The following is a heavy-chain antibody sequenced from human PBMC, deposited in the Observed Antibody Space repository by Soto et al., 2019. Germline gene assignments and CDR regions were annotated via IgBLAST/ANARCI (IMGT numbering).Heavy chain of an antibody. D-gene: IGHD4-17*01. CDR3: AHPRGYGVFDAVDI. CDR1: GFLFSTYA. J-gene: IGHJ3*02. Sequence: HPGGSLRLSCAASGFLFSTYAMNWVRQAPGKGLEWVSAISSTGGTTYYAESVRGRFIISRDNSINTLYLQMSSLRTEDTALYYCAHPRGYGVFDAVDIWGQGTMVT. V-gene: IGHV3-23*01. CDR2: ISSTGGTT.